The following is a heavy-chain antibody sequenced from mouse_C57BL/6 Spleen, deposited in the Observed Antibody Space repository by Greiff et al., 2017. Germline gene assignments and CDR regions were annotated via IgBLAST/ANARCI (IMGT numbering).Heavy chain of an antibody. J-gene: IGHJ1*03. CDR3: AREEDYWYFDG. Sequence: EVHLVESGGGLVKPGGSLKLSCAASGFTFSDYGMHWVRQAPEKGLEWVAYISSGSSTIYYADTVKGRFTLSRDNAKNTLFLQMTSLRSEDTAMYYCAREEDYWYFDGWGTGTTVTVSS. CDR2: ISSGSSTI. CDR1: GFTFSDYG. V-gene: IGHV5-17*01.